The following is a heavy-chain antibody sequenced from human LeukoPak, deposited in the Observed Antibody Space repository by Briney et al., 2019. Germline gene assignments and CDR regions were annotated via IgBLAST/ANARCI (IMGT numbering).Heavy chain of an antibody. CDR2: IYPGDSDT. Sequence: GESLKISCKTSGYSFTSYWIAWVRQMPGKGLEWMGIIYPGDSDTRYSPSFQGQVTISADKSISTAYLQWSSLKASDTAMYYCTRARYCSGGSCYAEYWGQGTLVTVSS. J-gene: IGHJ4*02. D-gene: IGHD2-15*01. V-gene: IGHV5-51*01. CDR3: TRARYCSGGSCYAEY. CDR1: GYSFTSYW.